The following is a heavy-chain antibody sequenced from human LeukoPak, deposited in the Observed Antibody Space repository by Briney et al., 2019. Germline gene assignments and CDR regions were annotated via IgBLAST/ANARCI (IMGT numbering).Heavy chain of an antibody. Sequence: PGGSLRLSCAASGFTFSNYAMTWVRQAPGKGLEWVSTISGPGGSTYYTDSVKGRFTISRDNSKNTLYLQMNSLRAEDMAVYYCAKKSANIADYWGQGTLVTVSS. CDR1: GFTFSNYA. CDR2: ISGPGGST. CDR3: AKKSANIADY. D-gene: IGHD2/OR15-2a*01. V-gene: IGHV3-23*01. J-gene: IGHJ4*02.